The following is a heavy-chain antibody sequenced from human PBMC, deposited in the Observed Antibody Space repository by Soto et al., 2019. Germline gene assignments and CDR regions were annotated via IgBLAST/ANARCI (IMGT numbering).Heavy chain of an antibody. J-gene: IGHJ4*02. Sequence: LRLSCAASGFTFNIYGMHWVRQAPDKGLEWVALISYDGSNQYYADSVKGRFTISRDNSKNTLFLQMNSLRADDTAVYYCAKDQASGQGSFDSWGQGALVTVSS. V-gene: IGHV3-30*18. CDR2: ISYDGSNQ. CDR1: GFTFNIYG. CDR3: AKDQASGQGSFDS.